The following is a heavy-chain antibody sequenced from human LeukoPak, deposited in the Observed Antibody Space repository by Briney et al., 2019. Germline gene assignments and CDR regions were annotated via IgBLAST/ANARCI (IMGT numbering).Heavy chain of an antibody. J-gene: IGHJ3*02. CDR3: ARFSGGQDGAFDI. CDR1: GGSISSSSYY. CDR2: IYTSGST. Sequence: SETLSLTCTVSGGSISSSSYYWGWIRQPAGKGLEWIGRIYTSGSTNYNPSLKSRVTMSVDTSKNQFSLKLSSVTAADTAVYYCARFSGGQDGAFDIWGQGTMVTVSS. D-gene: IGHD2-15*01. V-gene: IGHV4-61*02.